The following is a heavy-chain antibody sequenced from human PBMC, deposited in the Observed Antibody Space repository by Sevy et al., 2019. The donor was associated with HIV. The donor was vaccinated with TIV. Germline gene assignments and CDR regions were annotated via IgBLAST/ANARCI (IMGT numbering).Heavy chain of an antibody. D-gene: IGHD2-2*01. J-gene: IGHJ6*03. CDR2: IYTSGST. V-gene: IGHV4-4*07. Sequence: SETLSLTCTVSGGSISSYYWSWIRQPAGKGLEWIGRIYTSGSTNYNPSLKSRVTMSVDTSKNQFSLKLSSVTAANTAVYYCARDVECTSCHIYYMDVWGKGTTVTVSS. CDR1: GGSISSYY. CDR3: ARDVECTSCHIYYMDV.